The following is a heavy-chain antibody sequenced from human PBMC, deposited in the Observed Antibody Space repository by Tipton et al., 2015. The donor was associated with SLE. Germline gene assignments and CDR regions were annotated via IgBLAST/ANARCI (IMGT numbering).Heavy chain of an antibody. CDR2: ISSSSSYT. CDR1: GFTFSDYY. V-gene: IGHV3-11*05. J-gene: IGHJ3*02. D-gene: IGHD2-15*01. CDR3: ARDRDIVVVVAGWGAFDI. Sequence: SLRLSCAASGFTFSDYYMSWIRQAPGKGLEWVSYISSSSSYTNYADSVKGRFTISRDNAKNSLYLQMNSLRAEDTAVYYCARDRDIVVVVAGWGAFDIWGQGTMVTVSS.